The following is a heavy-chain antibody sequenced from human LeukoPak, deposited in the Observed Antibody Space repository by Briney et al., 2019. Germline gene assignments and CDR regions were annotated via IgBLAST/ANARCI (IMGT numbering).Heavy chain of an antibody. J-gene: IGHJ4*02. V-gene: IGHV4-30-4*01. D-gene: IGHD4-17*01. CDR1: GGSISSGDYY. CDR3: ARTTVTPKHFDY. CDR2: IYYSGST. Sequence: PSETLSLTCTVSGGSISSGDYYWSWIRQPPGKGPEWIGYIYYSGSTYYNPSLKSRVTISVDTSKNQFSLKLSSVTAADTAVYYCARTTVTPKHFDYWGQGTLVTVSS.